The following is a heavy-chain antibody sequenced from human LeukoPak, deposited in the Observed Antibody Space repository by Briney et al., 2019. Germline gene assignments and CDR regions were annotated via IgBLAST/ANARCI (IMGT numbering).Heavy chain of an antibody. CDR3: ARANWAVAGRGDAFDI. V-gene: IGHV1-18*01. CDR1: GSTFTNYG. Sequence: ASVKVSCKASGSTFTNYGITWVRQAPGQGLEWMGWISAYNGNTNYAQRLQGRVTMTTDTSTSTAYMELRSLRSDGTAVYYCARANWAVAGRGDAFDIWGQGTMVTVSS. CDR2: ISAYNGNT. J-gene: IGHJ3*02. D-gene: IGHD6-19*01.